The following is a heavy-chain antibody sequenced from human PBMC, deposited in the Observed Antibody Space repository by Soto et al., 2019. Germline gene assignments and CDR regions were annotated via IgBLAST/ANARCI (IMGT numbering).Heavy chain of an antibody. CDR3: TRLDVVMWSLGYAFDI. J-gene: IGHJ3*02. Sequence: EVQLLESGGGLVQPGGSLRLSCAASGFTFSRSAMNWVRQAPGKGLEWVSLISDTGDNTYYADSVKGRFTIFRDNSKNMLYLQMNSLRTEDTALYYCTRLDVVMWSLGYAFDIWGQGTMVTVSS. CDR2: ISDTGDNT. D-gene: IGHD2-21*01. CDR1: GFTFSRSA. V-gene: IGHV3-23*01.